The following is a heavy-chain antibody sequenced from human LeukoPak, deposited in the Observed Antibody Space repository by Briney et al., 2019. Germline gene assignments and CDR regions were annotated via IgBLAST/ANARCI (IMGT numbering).Heavy chain of an antibody. V-gene: IGHV3-49*04. CDR3: TREGAAAAYGMDV. J-gene: IGHJ6*02. CDR1: GFIFGDYA. CDR2: IRRRAFGETA. D-gene: IGHD6-13*01. Sequence: QAGGSLRLSCTASGFIFGDYAVSWVRRAPGRGLEWVGLIRRRAFGETADYAASVKGRFTISRDDSKSIAYLQMNSLKTEDTAVYYCTREGAAAAYGMDVWGQGTTVTVSS.